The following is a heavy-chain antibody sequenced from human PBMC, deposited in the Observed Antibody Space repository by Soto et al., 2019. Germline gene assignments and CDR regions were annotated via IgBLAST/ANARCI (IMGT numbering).Heavy chain of an antibody. Sequence: PGGSLRLSCAGSGFTFRWFGMNWVRQAPGKGLEWVARISNDGSNEYYVDSVKGRFTISRDNSKNTLYLQMDSLRAEDTAVYYFAKGEVRRIIPSYFDYLGLGTLVTVSS. D-gene: IGHD3-10*01. CDR3: AKGEVRRIIPSYFDY. CDR2: ISNDGSNE. J-gene: IGHJ4*02. CDR1: GFTFRWFG. V-gene: IGHV3-30*18.